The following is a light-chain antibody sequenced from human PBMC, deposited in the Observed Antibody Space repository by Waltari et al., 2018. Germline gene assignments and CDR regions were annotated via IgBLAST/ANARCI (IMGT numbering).Light chain of an antibody. J-gene: IGLJ3*02. CDR2: VNSDGSH. CDR3: QTGGHGTWV. Sequence: QLVLTHSPSASASLGASVKLTCTLSSWHSSNIVAWHQQQPEKGPRYLMKVNSDGSHSKGAEIPDRFSGSSSGAERYLTISSLQAEDEADYYCQTGGHGTWVFGGGTKLTVL. V-gene: IGLV4-69*01. CDR1: SWHSSNI.